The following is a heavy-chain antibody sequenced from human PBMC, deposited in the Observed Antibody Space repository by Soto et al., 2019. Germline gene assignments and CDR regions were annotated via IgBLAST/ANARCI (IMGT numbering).Heavy chain of an antibody. D-gene: IGHD1-1*01. CDR1: GFTFSSYS. Sequence: GGSLRLSCAASGFTFSSYSMNWVRQAPGKGLGWVSSISSSSSYIYYADSVKGRFTISRDNAKNSLYLQMNSLRAEDTAVYYCARDGTGPTHFDYWGQGTLVTVSS. CDR2: ISSSSSYI. J-gene: IGHJ4*02. CDR3: ARDGTGPTHFDY. V-gene: IGHV3-21*01.